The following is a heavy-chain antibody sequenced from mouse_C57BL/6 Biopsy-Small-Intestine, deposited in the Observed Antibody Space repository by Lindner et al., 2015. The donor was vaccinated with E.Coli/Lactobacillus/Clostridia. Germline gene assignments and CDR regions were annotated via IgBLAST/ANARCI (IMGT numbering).Heavy chain of an antibody. V-gene: IGHV1-80*01. CDR3: ARGGNYYAMDY. CDR2: IYPGDGDT. J-gene: IGHJ4*01. CDR1: GYAFSSYW. D-gene: IGHD2-1*01. Sequence: VQLQESGAELVKPGASVKISCKASGYAFSSYWMNWVKQRPGKGLEWIGQIYPGDGDTNYNGKFKGKATLTADKSSSTAYMHLSSLTSEDSAVYFCARGGNYYAMDYWGQGTSVTVSS.